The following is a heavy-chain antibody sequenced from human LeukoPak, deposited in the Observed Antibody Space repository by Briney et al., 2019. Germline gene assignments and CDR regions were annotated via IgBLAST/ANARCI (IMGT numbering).Heavy chain of an antibody. Sequence: GGSLRLSCAASGFTLNNAWMSWVRQAPGKGLEWLGRIKRETDGGTIDYAAPVKGRFIISRDDSRNSVYLQMNSLKTEDTAVYYCARWRSGSCSDWGQGTLVTVSS. J-gene: IGHJ4*02. CDR2: IKRETDGGTI. D-gene: IGHD2-15*01. CDR1: GFTLNNAW. CDR3: ARWRSGSCSD. V-gene: IGHV3-15*01.